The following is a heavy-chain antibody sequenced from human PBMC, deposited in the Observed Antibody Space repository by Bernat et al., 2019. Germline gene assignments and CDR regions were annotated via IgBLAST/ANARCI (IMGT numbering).Heavy chain of an antibody. J-gene: IGHJ5*02. CDR1: GFTFSSYT. Sequence: EVQLVESGGGLVEPGGSLSLSCAASGFTFSSYTMIWVRQAPGKGLEWVSSIDTSSNYMYYADSVKGRFTISRDNAKNSLYLQMNSLRAEDTAVYFCVRAAVATSKSSFDPWGQGTLVTVSS. CDR3: VRAAVATSKSSFDP. V-gene: IGHV3-21*02. D-gene: IGHD5-12*01. CDR2: IDTSSNYM.